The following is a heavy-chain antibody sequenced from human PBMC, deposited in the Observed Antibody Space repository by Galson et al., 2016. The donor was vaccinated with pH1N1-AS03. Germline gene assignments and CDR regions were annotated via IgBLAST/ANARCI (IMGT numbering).Heavy chain of an antibody. CDR2: ITSSGGSGPTI. V-gene: IGHV3-11*01. CDR1: GFTFSDYY. Sequence: SLRLSCAASGFTFSDYYMSWIRQAPGKGLEWISCITSSGGSGPTIYYADSVKGRFTISRDNAKNSLYLQMNSLRADDTAVYYCARGWYDIWTGYLVDPFDDWSQGALVTVSS. J-gene: IGHJ4*02. CDR3: ARGWYDIWTGYLVDPFDD. D-gene: IGHD3-9*01.